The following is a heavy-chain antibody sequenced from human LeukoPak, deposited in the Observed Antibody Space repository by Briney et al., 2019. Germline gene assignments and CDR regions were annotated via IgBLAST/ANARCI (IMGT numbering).Heavy chain of an antibody. J-gene: IGHJ4*02. V-gene: IGHV3-53*01. CDR3: ARVSDDSSGPPLLY. CDR1: GFTVSSNY. D-gene: IGHD3-22*01. Sequence: GGSLRLSCAASGFTVSSNYMSWVRQAPGKGLEWVSVIYSGGSTYYADSVKGRFTISRDNSKNTLYLQMNSLRAEDTAVYYCARVSDDSSGPPLLYWGQGTLVTVSS. CDR2: IYSGGST.